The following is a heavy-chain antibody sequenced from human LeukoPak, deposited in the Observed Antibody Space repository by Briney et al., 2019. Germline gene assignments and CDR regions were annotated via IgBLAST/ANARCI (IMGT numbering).Heavy chain of an antibody. CDR1: GITFSSYA. CDR3: AKGWLGTNTHFDY. D-gene: IGHD3-10*01. J-gene: IGHJ4*02. CDR2: ISGSGGST. V-gene: IGHV3-23*01. Sequence: GGSLRLSCAASGITFSSYAMSWVRQAPGKGLEWVSAISGSGGSTYYADSVKGRFTISRDNSKNTMYLQMNSLRAEDTAVYYCAKGWLGTNTHFDYWGQGTLVTVSS.